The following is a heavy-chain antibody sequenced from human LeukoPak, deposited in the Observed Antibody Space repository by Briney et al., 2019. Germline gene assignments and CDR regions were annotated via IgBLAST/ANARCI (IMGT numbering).Heavy chain of an antibody. V-gene: IGHV4-59*01. CDR3: ARRANRFDY. D-gene: IGHD1-14*01. CDR1: GVSISSDY. J-gene: IGHJ4*02. Sequence: SETLSLTCTASGVSISSDYWSWIRQPPGKGLEWIGYIDYSVSTKYNPCLKSRATISVDSSKNQFSLKLSSVTAADTAVYYCARRANRFDYWGQGTLVTVSS. CDR2: IDYSVST.